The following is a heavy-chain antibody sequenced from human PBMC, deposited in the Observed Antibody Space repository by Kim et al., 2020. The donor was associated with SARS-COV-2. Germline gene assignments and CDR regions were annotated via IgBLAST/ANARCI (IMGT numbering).Heavy chain of an antibody. Sequence: GGSLGLSCAASGFTFSSYSMNWVRQAPGKGLEWVSYISSSSSTIYYADSVKGRFTISRDNAKNSLYLQMNSLRDEDTAVYYCARRTYYYGSGRAPFDYWGQGTLVTVSS. J-gene: IGHJ4*02. CDR1: GFTFSSYS. D-gene: IGHD3-10*01. CDR3: ARRTYYYGSGRAPFDY. V-gene: IGHV3-48*02. CDR2: ISSSSSTI.